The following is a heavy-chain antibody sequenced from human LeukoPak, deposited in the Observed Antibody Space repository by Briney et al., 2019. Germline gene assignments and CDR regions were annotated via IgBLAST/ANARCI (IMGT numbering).Heavy chain of an antibody. V-gene: IGHV1-8*03. J-gene: IGHJ3*02. Sequence: ASVKVSCKASGYTFTSYDINWVRQATGQGLEWMGWMNPNSGNTGYAQKFQGRVTITRNTSISTAYMELSSLRSEDTAVYYCARGFGDLGVTIFGVASLAFDIWGQGTMVTVSS. CDR2: MNPNSGNT. CDR3: ARGFGDLGVTIFGVASLAFDI. CDR1: GYTFTSYD. D-gene: IGHD3-3*01.